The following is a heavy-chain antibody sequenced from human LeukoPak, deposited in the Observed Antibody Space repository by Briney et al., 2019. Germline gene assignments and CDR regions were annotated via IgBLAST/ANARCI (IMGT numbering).Heavy chain of an antibody. V-gene: IGHV3-23*01. J-gene: IGHJ4*02. CDR2: ISGSGGST. CDR3: AKDESSSWYHY. Sequence: PGGSLRLSCAASGFTLSSYGMSWVRQAPGKGLEWVSAISGSGGSTYYADSVKGRFTISRDNSKNTLYLQMNSLRAEDTAVYYCAKDESSSWYHYWGQGTLVTVSS. CDR1: GFTLSSYG. D-gene: IGHD6-13*01.